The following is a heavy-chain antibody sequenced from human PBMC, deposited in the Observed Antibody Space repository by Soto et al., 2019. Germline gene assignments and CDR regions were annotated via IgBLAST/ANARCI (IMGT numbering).Heavy chain of an antibody. CDR2: INHSGST. V-gene: IGHV4-34*01. CDR1: GGSFSGYY. Sequence: LSLTCAVYGGSFSGYYWSWIRQPPGKGLEWIGEINHSGSTNYNPSLKSRVTISVDTSKNQFSLKLSSVTAADTAVYYCARGPYIRMGYYYYYGMDVWGQGTTVTVSS. J-gene: IGHJ6*02. CDR3: ARGPYIRMGYYYYYGMDV. D-gene: IGHD2-15*01.